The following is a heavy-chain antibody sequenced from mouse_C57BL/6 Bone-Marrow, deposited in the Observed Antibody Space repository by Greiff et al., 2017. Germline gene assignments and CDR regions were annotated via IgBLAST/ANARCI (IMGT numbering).Heavy chain of an antibody. Sequence: QVQLQQSGPGLVAPSQSLSITCTVSGFSLTSYGVSWVRQPPGKGLEWLGVIWGDGSTNYHSALISRLSISKDNSKSPVFLKLNRLQTDDTATYYCAKGGGRWLLHYWYFDVWGTGTTVTVSS. CDR2: IWGDGST. V-gene: IGHV2-3*01. D-gene: IGHD2-3*01. J-gene: IGHJ1*03. CDR1: GFSLTSYG. CDR3: AKGGGRWLLHYWYFDV.